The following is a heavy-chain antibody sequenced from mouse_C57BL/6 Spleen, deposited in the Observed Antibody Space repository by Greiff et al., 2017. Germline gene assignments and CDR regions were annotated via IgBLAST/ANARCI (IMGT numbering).Heavy chain of an antibody. V-gene: IGHV5-17*01. Sequence: EVKLMESGGGLVKPGGSLKLSCAASGFTFSDYGMHWVRQAPEKGLGWVAYISSGSSTIYYADTVKGRFTISRDNAKNTLFLQMTSLRSEDTAMYYCARENYGSSLYFDYWGQGTTLTVSS. CDR1: GFTFSDYG. J-gene: IGHJ2*01. CDR3: ARENYGSSLYFDY. CDR2: ISSGSSTI. D-gene: IGHD1-1*01.